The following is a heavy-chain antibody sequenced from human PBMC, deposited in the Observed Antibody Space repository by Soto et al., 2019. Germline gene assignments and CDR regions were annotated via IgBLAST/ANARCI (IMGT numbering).Heavy chain of an antibody. D-gene: IGHD3-3*01. CDR3: ARSDDFWSGCSLLFAWFDP. CDR2: ISAYNGNT. J-gene: IGHJ5*02. Sequence: ASVKVSCKASGYTFTSYGISWVRQAPGQGLEWMGWISAYNGNTNYAQKLQGRGTMTTDTSTSTAYMELRSLRSDDTAVYSCARSDDFWSGCSLLFAWFDPWGQGTLVTVSS. CDR1: GYTFTSYG. V-gene: IGHV1-18*01.